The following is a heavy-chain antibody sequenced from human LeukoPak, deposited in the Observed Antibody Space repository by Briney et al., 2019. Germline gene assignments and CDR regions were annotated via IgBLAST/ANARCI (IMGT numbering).Heavy chain of an antibody. V-gene: IGHV4-34*01. CDR3: ARGPTISETGYFDY. D-gene: IGHD1-1*01. Sequence: SETLSLTCAVYGGSFSAYYWSWIRRSPGKGLEWIAEINHRGDTNYNPSVKSRVSISVDTSKNQFSPKVTSLTAADTAVYYCARGPTISETGYFDYWGQGTLVTVSS. J-gene: IGHJ4*03. CDR2: INHRGDT. CDR1: GGSFSAYY.